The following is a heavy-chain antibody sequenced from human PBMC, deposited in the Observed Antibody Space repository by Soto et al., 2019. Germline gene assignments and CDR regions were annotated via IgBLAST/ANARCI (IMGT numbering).Heavy chain of an antibody. D-gene: IGHD4-4*01. J-gene: IGHJ4*02. CDR3: AKDKLYSNYEYYFDN. Sequence: GGSLRLSCAASGFTFENYAMHWVRQAPGKGLEWVSGISWNSGIVGYADSVKGRFTISSDNAKNSLYLQMNSLRAEDTAFYYCAKDKLYSNYEYYFDNWGRGTQVTVSS. CDR2: ISWNSGIV. V-gene: IGHV3-9*01. CDR1: GFTFENYA.